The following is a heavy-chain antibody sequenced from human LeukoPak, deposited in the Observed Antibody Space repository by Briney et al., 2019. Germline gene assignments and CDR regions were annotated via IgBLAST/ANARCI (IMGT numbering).Heavy chain of an antibody. CDR2: IKQDGSER. CDR3: ARDHKGIFDY. J-gene: IGHJ4*02. D-gene: IGHD1-14*01. CDR1: GFTFSSSA. Sequence: SGGSLRLSCTASGFTFSSSAMNGVRQAPGKGLEWVANIKQDGSERYYVESVKGRFTISRDNAKNSLYLQMNSLRAEDTAVYYCARDHKGIFDYWGQGTLVTVSS. V-gene: IGHV3-7*04.